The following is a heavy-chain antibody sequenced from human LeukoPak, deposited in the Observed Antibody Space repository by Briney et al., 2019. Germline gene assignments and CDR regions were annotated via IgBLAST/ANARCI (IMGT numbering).Heavy chain of an antibody. V-gene: IGHV4-4*07. J-gene: IGHJ4*02. D-gene: IGHD3-10*01. CDR3: AREVGYYYGSGSYRFDY. Sequence: SETLSLTCTVSGGSISSYYWSWIRQPAGKGLEWIGRFYTSGSTNYNPSLKSRVTISVDTSKNQFSLKLSSVTAADTAVYYCAREVGYYYGSGSYRFDYWGQGTLVIVSS. CDR2: FYTSGST. CDR1: GGSISSYY.